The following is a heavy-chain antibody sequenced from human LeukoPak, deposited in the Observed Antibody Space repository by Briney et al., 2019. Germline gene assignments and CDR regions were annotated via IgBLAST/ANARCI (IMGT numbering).Heavy chain of an antibody. CDR1: GFTVSSNY. J-gene: IGHJ4*02. CDR3: ARDLNTARFDY. Sequence: GGSLRLSCAASGFTVSSNYMNWVRQAPGRGLEWVSAIYGGGSPYYADSVKGRFTISRDNSKNTLYLQMNSLRAEDTAVYYCARDLNTARFDYWGQGTLVTVSS. D-gene: IGHD5-18*01. CDR2: IYGGGSP. V-gene: IGHV3-66*01.